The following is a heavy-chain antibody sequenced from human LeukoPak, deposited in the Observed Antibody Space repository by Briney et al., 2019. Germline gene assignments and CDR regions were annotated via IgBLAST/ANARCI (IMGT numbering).Heavy chain of an antibody. CDR1: GYTFTAYY. CDR3: AREGFDV. V-gene: IGHV1-8*03. CDR2: MNPNSGKI. J-gene: IGHJ3*01. Sequence: GASVKVSCKASGYTFTAYYVHWVRQATGQGLEWMAYMNPNSGKIGYAQTFQGRVTITWNTSVNTAYMELSSLISDDTALYYCAREGFDVWGQGTVITVSS.